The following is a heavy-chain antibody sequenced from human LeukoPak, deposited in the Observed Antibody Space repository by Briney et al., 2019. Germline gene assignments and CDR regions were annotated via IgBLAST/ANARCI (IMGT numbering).Heavy chain of an antibody. D-gene: IGHD5-18*01. V-gene: IGHV4-31*03. CDR3: ARAGARGYSYGFHYYYYMDV. Sequence: SETLSLTCTVSGGSISSGGYYWSWIRQHPGKGLEWIGYIYYSGSTYYNPSLKSRVTISVDTSKNQFSLKLSSVTAADTAVYYCARAGARGYSYGFHYYYYMDVWGKGTTVTVSS. CDR1: GGSISSGGYY. J-gene: IGHJ6*03. CDR2: IYYSGST.